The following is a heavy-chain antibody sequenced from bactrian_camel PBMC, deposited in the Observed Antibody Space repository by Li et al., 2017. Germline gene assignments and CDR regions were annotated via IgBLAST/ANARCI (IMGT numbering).Heavy chain of an antibody. CDR2: IGRGGLST. CDR3: AASIIILQPASRLRRRSYNH. Sequence: DVQLVESGGGSVQAGGSLRLSCAGSGYIFSCMGWFRQAPGRERERVAGIGRGGLSTVYGPYLKERFTISLDNSKRTLYLQMNDLKPEDTAMYYCAASIIILQPASRLRRRSYNHWGQGTQVTVS. D-gene: IGHD3*01. J-gene: IGHJ4*01. V-gene: IGHV3S31*01. CDR1: GYIFSC.